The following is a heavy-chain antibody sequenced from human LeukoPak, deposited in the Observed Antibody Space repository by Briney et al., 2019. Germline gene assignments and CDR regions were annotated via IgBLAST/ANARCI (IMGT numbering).Heavy chain of an antibody. CDR3: ARTPLRYFDWLPRDY. Sequence: ASVKVSCKASGYTFTSYGISWVRQAPGQGLEWMGWISAYNGNTNYAQKPQGRVTMTTDTSTSTAYMELRSLRSDDTAVYYCARTPLRYFDWLPRDYWGQGTLVTVSS. V-gene: IGHV1-18*01. J-gene: IGHJ4*02. CDR2: ISAYNGNT. CDR1: GYTFTSYG. D-gene: IGHD3-9*01.